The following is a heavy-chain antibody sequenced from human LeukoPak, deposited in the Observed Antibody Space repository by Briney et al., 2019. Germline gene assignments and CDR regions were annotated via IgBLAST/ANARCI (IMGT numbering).Heavy chain of an antibody. Sequence: SGTLSLTCAVSGGSISSSNWWSWVRQPPGKGLEWIGEIYHSGSTNYNPSLKSRVTISVDTSKNQFSLKLSSVTAADTAVYYCARAPSVAGWYFDLWGRGTLVTVSS. CDR2: IYHSGST. D-gene: IGHD6-19*01. CDR1: GGSISSSNW. CDR3: ARAPSVAGWYFDL. J-gene: IGHJ2*01. V-gene: IGHV4-4*02.